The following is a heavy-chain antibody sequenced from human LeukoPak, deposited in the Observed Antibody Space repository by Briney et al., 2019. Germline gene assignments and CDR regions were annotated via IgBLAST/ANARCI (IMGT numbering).Heavy chain of an antibody. V-gene: IGHV3-23*01. CDR3: AEARRLGELSSDH. D-gene: IGHD3-16*02. CDR2: ISKTGGLT. Sequence: PGGSLRLSCTASGFTFNSYDMSWVRQAPGKGLEWVASISKTGGLTSYADSVKGRFTISRDNSKDTLYLQMNSLRAEDTALYYCAEARRLGELSSDHWGQGTLVTVSS. CDR1: GFTFNSYD. J-gene: IGHJ4*02.